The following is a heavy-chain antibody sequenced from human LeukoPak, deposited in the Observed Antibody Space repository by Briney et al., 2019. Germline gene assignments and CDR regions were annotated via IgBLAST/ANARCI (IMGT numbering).Heavy chain of an antibody. CDR2: IYYSGST. D-gene: IGHD2-15*01. CDR1: GYSISSSYY. J-gene: IGHJ3*02. Sequence: PSETLSLTCTVSGYSISSSYYWGWIRQPPGKGLEWIGSIYYSGSTYYNPSLKSRVTISVDTSKNQFSLKLSSVTAADTAVYYCARVGGAEAFDIWGQGTMVTVSS. V-gene: IGHV4-38-2*02. CDR3: ARVGGAEAFDI.